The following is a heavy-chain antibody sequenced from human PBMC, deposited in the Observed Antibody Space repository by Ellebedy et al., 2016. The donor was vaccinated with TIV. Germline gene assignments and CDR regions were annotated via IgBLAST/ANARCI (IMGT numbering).Heavy chain of an antibody. V-gene: IGHV3-30*04. CDR3: ARDPTTITDGSFIYWYFDL. D-gene: IGHD3-10*01. CDR1: GFTFSSFT. J-gene: IGHJ2*01. Sequence: GGSLRLSXAVSGFTFSSFTMHWARQPPGKGLEWVAVISYDGSEKYYADSVKGRFSISRDNSKDTLYPQVNSLRAEDTAVYYCARDPTTITDGSFIYWYFDLWGRGTLVTVSS. CDR2: ISYDGSEK.